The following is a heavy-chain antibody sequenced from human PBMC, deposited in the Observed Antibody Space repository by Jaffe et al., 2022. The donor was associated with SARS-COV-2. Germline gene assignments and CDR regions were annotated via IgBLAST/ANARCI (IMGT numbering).Heavy chain of an antibody. CDR1: GFTFSSYW. D-gene: IGHD3-22*01. CDR2: INSDGSST. Sequence: EVQLVESGGGLVQPGGSLRLSCAASGFTFSSYWMHWVRQAPGKGLVWVSRINSDGSSTSYADSVKGRFTISRDNAKNTLYLQMNSLRAEDTAVYYCARGGPMDYYDSYSWAFDIWGQGTMVTVSS. V-gene: IGHV3-74*01. CDR3: ARGGPMDYYDSYSWAFDI. J-gene: IGHJ3*02.